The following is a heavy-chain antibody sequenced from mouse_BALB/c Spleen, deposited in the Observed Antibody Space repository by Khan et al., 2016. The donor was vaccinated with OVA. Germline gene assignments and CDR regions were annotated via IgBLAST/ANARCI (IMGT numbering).Heavy chain of an antibody. CDR2: IYPGDGDT. Sequence: QVQLQQSGAELARPGASVKLSCKASGYTFTTYWMQWVKQRPGQGLEWIGTIYPGDGDTRYTQKFKGKATLTADKSSSTAYMQLNSLASEDSAVYYSGSYRYDYFDYWGQGTTLTVSS. V-gene: IGHV1-87*01. CDR1: GYTFTTYW. J-gene: IGHJ2*01. D-gene: IGHD2-14*01. CDR3: GSYRYDYFDY.